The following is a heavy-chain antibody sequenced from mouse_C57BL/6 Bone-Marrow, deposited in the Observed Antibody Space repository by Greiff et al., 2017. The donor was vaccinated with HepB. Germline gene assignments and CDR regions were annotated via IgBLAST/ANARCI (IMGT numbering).Heavy chain of an antibody. V-gene: IGHV1-53*01. CDR3: AREDYYGSSYGDY. Sequence: QVQLQQPGTELVKPGASVKLSCKASGYTFTSYWMHWVKQRPGQGLEWIGIINPSNGGTNYNEKFKSKGTLTVDKSSSTAYMQLSSLTSEDAAVSYCAREDYYGSSYGDYWGQGTTLTVSS. J-gene: IGHJ2*01. CDR1: GYTFTSYW. CDR2: INPSNGGT. D-gene: IGHD1-1*01.